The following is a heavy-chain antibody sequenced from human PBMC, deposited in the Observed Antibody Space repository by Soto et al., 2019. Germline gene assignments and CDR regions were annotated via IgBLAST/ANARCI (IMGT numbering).Heavy chain of an antibody. Sequence: QVQLVQSGAEVKKPGSSVKVSCKASGGTFSSYTISWVRQAPGQGLEWMGRIIPILGIANYAQKFQGRVTITADKSTSKAYMELSSLRSEDTAVYYCARAIVATPRGAFDIWGQGTMVTVSS. J-gene: IGHJ3*02. CDR1: GGTFSSYT. V-gene: IGHV1-69*02. CDR2: IIPILGIA. D-gene: IGHD5-12*01. CDR3: ARAIVATPRGAFDI.